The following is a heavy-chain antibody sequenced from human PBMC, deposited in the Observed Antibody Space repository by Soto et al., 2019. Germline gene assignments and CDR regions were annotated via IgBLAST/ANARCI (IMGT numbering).Heavy chain of an antibody. CDR2: IIPIFGTA. V-gene: IGHV1-69*13. D-gene: IGHD6-19*01. Sequence: SVKLAGKASGVTFSSYPISWVRQTPEQGLEWLGGIIPIFGTANYAQKFQGRVTITADESTSTAYMELSSLRSEATAVYYCARGRVAGTRDWFDPWGQGSLVTVSS. CDR3: ARGRVAGTRDWFDP. CDR1: GVTFSSYP. J-gene: IGHJ5*02.